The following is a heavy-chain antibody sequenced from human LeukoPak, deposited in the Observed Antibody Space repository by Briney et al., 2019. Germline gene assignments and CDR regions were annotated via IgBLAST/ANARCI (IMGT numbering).Heavy chain of an antibody. CDR3: ARDAGDYGRPYWYFDL. J-gene: IGHJ2*01. CDR2: ISYDGSNK. V-gene: IGHV3-30-3*01. Sequence: TGGSLRLSCAASGFTFSSYAMPWVRQAPGKGLEWVAVISYDGSNKYYAGSVKGRFTISRDNSKNTLYLQMNSLRAEDTAVYYCARDAGDYGRPYWYFDLWGRGTLVTVSS. CDR1: GFTFSSYA. D-gene: IGHD4-17*01.